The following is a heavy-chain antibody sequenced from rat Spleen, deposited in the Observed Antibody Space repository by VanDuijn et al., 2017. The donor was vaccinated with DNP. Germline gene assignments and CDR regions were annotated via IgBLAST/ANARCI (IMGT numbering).Heavy chain of an antibody. CDR2: ISHSDGRS. V-gene: IGHV5-25*01. J-gene: IGHJ3*01. Sequence: EVDLVESGGGLVQPGRSLKLSCAASGFSFRNYYMAWVRQAPKRGLEWVAIISHSDGRSYYPDSVKGRFTISRDNAQSTLYLQMNSLRSEDTATDYCARQEDYSSYIYGFAYWGQGTLVTVSS. CDR3: ARQEDYSSYIYGFAY. D-gene: IGHD1-2*01. CDR1: GFSFRNYY.